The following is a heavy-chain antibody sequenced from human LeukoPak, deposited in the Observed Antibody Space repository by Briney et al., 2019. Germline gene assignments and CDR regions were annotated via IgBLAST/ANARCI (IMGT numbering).Heavy chain of an antibody. CDR2: ISSSADST. CDR3: AKPLEKYTYGGNFDY. Sequence: GGSLRLSCEASGFTFSSYAMSWVRQAPGKGLAWVSVISSSADSTYYADSVKGRFTISRDNSKNTLYLQMNSLRAEDTAVYYCAKPLEKYTYGGNFDYWGQGLLVTVSS. CDR1: GFTFSSYA. V-gene: IGHV3-23*01. D-gene: IGHD4-23*01. J-gene: IGHJ4*02.